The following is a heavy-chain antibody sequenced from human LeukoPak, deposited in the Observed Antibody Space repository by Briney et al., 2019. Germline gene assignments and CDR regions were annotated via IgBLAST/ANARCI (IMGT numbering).Heavy chain of an antibody. Sequence: GGSLRLSCVASRFTFSRYSMNWVRQAPGKGLEWVSYISGSSGTLYYADSVKGRFTISRDNAKNSLYLQMNSLRAEDTAVYYCARPYTTGTTTFDYWGQGTLVTVSS. CDR3: ARPYTTGTTTFDY. V-gene: IGHV3-48*04. CDR2: ISGSSGTL. D-gene: IGHD1-1*01. CDR1: RFTFSRYS. J-gene: IGHJ4*02.